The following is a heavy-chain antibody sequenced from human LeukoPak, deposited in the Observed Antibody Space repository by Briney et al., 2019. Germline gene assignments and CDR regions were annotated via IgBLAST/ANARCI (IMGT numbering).Heavy chain of an antibody. D-gene: IGHD2-2*03. V-gene: IGHV4-39*01. CDR2: IYYSGST. CDR1: GGSISSSSYY. J-gene: IGHJ4*02. Sequence: PSETLSLTCTVSGGSISSSSYYWGWIRQPPGKGLEWIGNIYYSGSTYYNPSLESRVTISVDTSKNQFSLKLSSVTAADTAVYYCARTGVLDYLYYFDYWGQGTLVTVSS. CDR3: ARTGVLDYLYYFDY.